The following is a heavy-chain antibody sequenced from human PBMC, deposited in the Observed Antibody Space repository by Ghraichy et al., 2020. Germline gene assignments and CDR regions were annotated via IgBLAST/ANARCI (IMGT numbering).Heavy chain of an antibody. D-gene: IGHD3-10*01. CDR1: GGSVSSGDYY. CDR3: ARAPYVSGSFGWFDP. CDR2: IHYSGRT. J-gene: IGHJ5*02. V-gene: IGHV4-31*03. Sequence: SETLSLTCTVSGGSVSSGDYYWNWFRQHPAKGLEWIGYIHYSGRTNYNPSLKSRVTTSVDTSKNQFSLKVNSVTAADTSVYYCARAPYVSGSFGWFDPWGQGTLVTVSS.